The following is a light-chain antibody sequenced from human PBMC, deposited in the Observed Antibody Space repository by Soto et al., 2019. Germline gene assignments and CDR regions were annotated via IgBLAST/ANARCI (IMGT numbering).Light chain of an antibody. CDR3: QQYGSSPPS. J-gene: IGKJ3*01. CDR2: GAS. CDR1: QSVSSSY. Sequence: EIVFTQSPGTLSLSPGERATLSCRASQSVSSSYLAWYQQKPGQAPRLLIYGASSRATGIPDRFSGSGSGTDFTLTISRLEPEDLAVYYCQQYGSSPPSFGPGTKVDIK. V-gene: IGKV3-20*01.